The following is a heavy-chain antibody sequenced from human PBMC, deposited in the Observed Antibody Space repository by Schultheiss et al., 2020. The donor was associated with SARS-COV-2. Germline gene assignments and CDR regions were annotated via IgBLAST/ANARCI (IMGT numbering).Heavy chain of an antibody. CDR2: IYYSGST. J-gene: IGHJ5*02. V-gene: IGHV4-61*05. D-gene: IGHD3-16*01. Sequence: SETLSLTCTVSGGSISSSSYYWGWIRQPPGKGLEWIGYIYYSGSTSYNPSLKSRVTISVDTSKNQFSLRLSSVTAADRAVYYCARRVWGLQDLGVDTWGQGTLVTVSS. CDR3: ARRVWGLQDLGVDT. CDR1: GGSISSSSYY.